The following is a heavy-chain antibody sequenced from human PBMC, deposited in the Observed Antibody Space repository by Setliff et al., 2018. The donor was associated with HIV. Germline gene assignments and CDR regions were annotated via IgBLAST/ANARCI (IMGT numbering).Heavy chain of an antibody. V-gene: IGHV1-69*05. Sequence: SVKVSCKASGGPFSAYAITWVRQAPGQGLEWMGGFVPIFRAVKYAQKFQDRVTITTDESTNTAYMELRSLRSEDTAVYFCARGIGLIREDFYYYMDVWGPGTTVTV. CDR2: FVPIFRAV. J-gene: IGHJ6*02. D-gene: IGHD6-13*01. CDR3: ARGIGLIREDFYYYMDV. CDR1: GGPFSAYA.